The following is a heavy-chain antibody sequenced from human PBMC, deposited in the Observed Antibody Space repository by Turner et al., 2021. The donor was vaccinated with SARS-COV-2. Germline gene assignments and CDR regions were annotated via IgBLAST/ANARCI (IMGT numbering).Heavy chain of an antibody. D-gene: IGHD2-21*01. CDR1: GGSISSSSYY. J-gene: IGHJ6*02. CDR2: IYYSGST. CDR3: AGEVVVLTSTHYGMDV. V-gene: IGHV4-39*01. Sequence: QLQLQESGPGLVKPSETLSLTCTVSGGSISSSSYYWGWIRQPPGKGLEWIGSIYYSGSTSYHPSLKSRVPISVDTSKNQFSLKLSSVTAADTAVYYCAGEVVVLTSTHYGMDVWCQGTTVTVSS.